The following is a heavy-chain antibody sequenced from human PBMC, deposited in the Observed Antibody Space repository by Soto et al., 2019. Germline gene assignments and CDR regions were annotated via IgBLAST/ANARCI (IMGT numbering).Heavy chain of an antibody. V-gene: IGHV4-39*01. J-gene: IGHJ4*02. Sequence: SETLSLTCTVSGGSISSSSYYWGWIRQPPGKGLEWIGSIYYSGSTYYNPSLKSRVTISVDTSKNQFSLKLSSVTAADTAVYYCAGMSYYDFWSGQLDYWGQGTLVTVPQ. D-gene: IGHD3-3*01. CDR3: AGMSYYDFWSGQLDY. CDR1: GGSISSSSYY. CDR2: IYYSGST.